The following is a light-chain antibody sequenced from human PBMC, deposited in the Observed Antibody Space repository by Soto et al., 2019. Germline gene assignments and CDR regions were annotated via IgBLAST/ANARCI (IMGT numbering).Light chain of an antibody. J-gene: IGKJ2*01. V-gene: IGKV1-39*01. CDR2: DAS. CDR1: QTISTY. CDR3: KQSDSTPYT. Sequence: DIQMTQSPSSLSASVGDRVTITCRASQTISTYLNWYQQKPGKAPRLLIYDASSLLSGVPSRFRGSGSGTDFTLTIASLQPEDFATYYCKQSDSTPYTFGQGTKVEI.